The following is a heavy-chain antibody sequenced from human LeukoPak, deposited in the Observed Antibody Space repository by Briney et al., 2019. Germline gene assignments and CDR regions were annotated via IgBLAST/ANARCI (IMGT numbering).Heavy chain of an antibody. CDR1: GGTFSSYA. CDR2: IIPILGIA. Sequence: ASVKVSCKASGGTFSSYAISWVRQAPGQGLEWMGRIIPILGIANYAQKFQGRVTITADKSTSTAYMELSSLRSEDTAVYYCARATVRFPGRLFDYWGQGTLVTVSS. CDR3: ARATVRFPGRLFDY. D-gene: IGHD4-17*01. J-gene: IGHJ4*02. V-gene: IGHV1-69*04.